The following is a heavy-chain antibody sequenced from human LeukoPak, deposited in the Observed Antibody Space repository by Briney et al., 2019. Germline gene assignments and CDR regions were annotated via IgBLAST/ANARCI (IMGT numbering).Heavy chain of an antibody. J-gene: IGHJ4*02. CDR1: GFTFDDYA. Sequence: GAAVRLSCAASGFTFDDYAMHWVRQVPGKGLEWVSLISGDSGTIKYAESVKGRFTISRDNIRHSLYLQMNSLRTEDTALYYCAKVGSGWYNFDSWGQGTLVTVSS. CDR3: AKVGSGWYNFDS. D-gene: IGHD6-19*01. V-gene: IGHV3-43*02. CDR2: ISGDSGTI.